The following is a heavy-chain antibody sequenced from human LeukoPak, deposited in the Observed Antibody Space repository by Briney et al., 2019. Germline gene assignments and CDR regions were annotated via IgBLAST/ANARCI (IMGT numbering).Heavy chain of an antibody. V-gene: IGHV3-30*04. CDR2: ISYDGSNK. D-gene: IGHD4-17*01. CDR1: GFTFSSYA. J-gene: IGHJ4*02. Sequence: GRSLRLSCAASGFTFSSYAMHWVRQAPGKGLEWVAVISYDGSNKYYADSVRGRFTISRDNSKNTLYLQMNSLRAEDTAVYYCARDPDYGDYPYYFDYWGQGTLVTVSS. CDR3: ARDPDYGDYPYYFDY.